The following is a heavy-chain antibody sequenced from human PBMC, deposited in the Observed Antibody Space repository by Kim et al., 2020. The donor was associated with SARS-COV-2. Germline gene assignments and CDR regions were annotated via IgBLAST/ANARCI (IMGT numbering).Heavy chain of an antibody. J-gene: IGHJ4*02. CDR1: GFTFSSYG. D-gene: IGHD6-13*01. CDR2: ISYDGSNK. Sequence: GGSLRLSCAASGFTFSSYGMHWVRQAPGKGLEWVAVISYDGSNKYYADSVKGRFTISRDNSKNTLYLQMNSLRAEDTAVYYCAKDGAAAAGYDYWGQGTL. V-gene: IGHV3-30*18. CDR3: AKDGAAAAGYDY.